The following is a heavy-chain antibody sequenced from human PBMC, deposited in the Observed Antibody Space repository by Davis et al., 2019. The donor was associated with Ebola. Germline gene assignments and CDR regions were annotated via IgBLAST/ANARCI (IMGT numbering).Heavy chain of an antibody. D-gene: IGHD3-22*01. CDR2: IYSGGST. Sequence: GESLKISCAASGFTVSSNYMSWVRQAPGKGLEWVSVIYSGGSTYYADSVKGRFTISRHNSKNTLYLQMNSLRAEDTAVYYCTRDQRDSSGWYYFDYWGQGTLVTVSS. CDR1: GFTVSSNY. CDR3: TRDQRDSSGWYYFDY. J-gene: IGHJ4*02. V-gene: IGHV3-53*04.